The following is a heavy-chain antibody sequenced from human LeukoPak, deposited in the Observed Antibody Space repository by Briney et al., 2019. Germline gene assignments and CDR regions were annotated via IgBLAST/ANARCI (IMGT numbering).Heavy chain of an antibody. CDR1: GRSISCYY. D-gene: IGHD6-13*01. V-gene: IGHV4-59*08. CDR2: IYYSGST. J-gene: IGHJ3*02. Sequence: SETLSLTCTVSGRSISCYYWSWIRQPPGKGLEWIGYIYYSGSTNYNPSLKSRVTISVDTSKNQFSLKLSSVTAADTAVYYCARRSSWLKAFDIWGQGTMVTVSS. CDR3: ARRSSWLKAFDI.